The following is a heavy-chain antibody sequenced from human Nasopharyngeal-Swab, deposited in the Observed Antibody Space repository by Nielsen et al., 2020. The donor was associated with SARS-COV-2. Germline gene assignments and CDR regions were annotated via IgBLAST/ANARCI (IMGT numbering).Heavy chain of an antibody. J-gene: IGHJ6*03. Sequence: GGSLRLSCAASGFGFSAFAMSWVRQAPGKGLEWVSAISGSGGSTYYADSVKGRFTISRDNSKNTLYLQVNSLRAEDTAVYYCAKDEPYYDSSGYNYYYYYYMDVWGKGTTVTVSS. CDR1: GFGFSAFA. D-gene: IGHD3-22*01. CDR2: ISGSGGST. CDR3: AKDEPYYDSSGYNYYYYYYMDV. V-gene: IGHV3-23*01.